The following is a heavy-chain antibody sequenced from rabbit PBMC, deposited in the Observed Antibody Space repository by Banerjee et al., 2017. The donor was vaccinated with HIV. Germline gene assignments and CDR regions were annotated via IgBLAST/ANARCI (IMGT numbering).Heavy chain of an antibody. CDR2: IAGSGSGFT. V-gene: IGHV1S45*01. CDR3: ARDTGSSFSSYGMDL. CDR1: GFSLRYKAV. Sequence: QEQLVESGGGLVQPGTSLTLTCTASGFSLRYKAVMCWVRQAPGKGLEWIGCIAGSGSGFTYSATWAKGRFTISKTSSTTVTLQMTSLTVADTATYFCARDTGSSFSSYGMDLWGPGSLVTVS. J-gene: IGHJ6*01. D-gene: IGHD8-1*01.